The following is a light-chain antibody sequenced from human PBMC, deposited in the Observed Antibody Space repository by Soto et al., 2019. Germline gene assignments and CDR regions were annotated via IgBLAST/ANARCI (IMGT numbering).Light chain of an antibody. CDR1: QGVSSKY. J-gene: IGKJ1*01. Sequence: EIVLTQSPGTLSLSPGERATLSCRASQGVSSKYLAWYQQKPGQAPRLLIYGASTRATGIPDKFSGSGSGTDFTLTINRLEPEDFAVYYCQQYGTSPRTLGQGTKVDIK. V-gene: IGKV3-20*01. CDR2: GAS. CDR3: QQYGTSPRT.